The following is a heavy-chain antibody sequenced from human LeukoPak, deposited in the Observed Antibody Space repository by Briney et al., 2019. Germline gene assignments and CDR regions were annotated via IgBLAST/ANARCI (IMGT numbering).Heavy chain of an antibody. V-gene: IGHV3-21*01. J-gene: IGHJ4*02. CDR2: ISSSSSYL. CDR3: ARVFQGGEWLLGGLDY. Sequence: PGGSLRLSCAASGFTLSNYNMNWVRQAPGKGLEWVSSISSSSSYLFFADSVKGRFTISRDNTKNSLYLQMNSLRVDDTAVYYCARVFQGGEWLLGGLDYWGQGTPVTVSS. D-gene: IGHD3-3*01. CDR1: GFTLSNYN.